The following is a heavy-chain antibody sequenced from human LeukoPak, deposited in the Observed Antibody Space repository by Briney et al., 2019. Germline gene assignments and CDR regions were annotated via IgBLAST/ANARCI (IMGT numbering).Heavy chain of an antibody. CDR3: ARGGVAAKYYFDS. Sequence: PSETLSLTCTVSGGSISPLYWSWIRQPPGKGLEFIGYIYYSGTTNYNPSLTSRVTLSVDTSKTQFSLKLSSVTAADTAVYYCARGGVAAKYYFDSWGQGTLVTVSS. D-gene: IGHD3-10*01. CDR1: GGSISPLY. J-gene: IGHJ4*02. CDR2: IYYSGTT. V-gene: IGHV4-59*11.